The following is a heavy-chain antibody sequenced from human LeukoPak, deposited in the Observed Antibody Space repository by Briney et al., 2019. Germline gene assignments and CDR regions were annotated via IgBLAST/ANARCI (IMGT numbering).Heavy chain of an antibody. CDR1: GFTFSTSA. V-gene: IGHV3-23*01. Sequence: GGSLRLSCAASGFTFSTSAMSWVRQAPGKGLEWVSAISGSGGTIYYADSVKGRFTISRDNSKNTLYLQMNSLRAEDTAVYYCARKLVPAAMYYYYGMDVWGQGTTVTVSS. J-gene: IGHJ6*02. CDR2: ISGSGGTI. CDR3: ARKLVPAAMYYYYGMDV. D-gene: IGHD2-2*01.